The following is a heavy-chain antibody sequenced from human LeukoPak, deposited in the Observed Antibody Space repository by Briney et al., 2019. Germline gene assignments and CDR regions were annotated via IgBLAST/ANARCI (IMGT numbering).Heavy chain of an antibody. Sequence: SGTLSLTRTVSGGSISSGDYYWSWIRQPPGKGREWIGYIHSSGNTYYNPSLKSRLTISADTSKNEFSLRLISVTAADTAVYFCVRGMWTSSWYHWGQGTLVTVSS. J-gene: IGHJ4*02. CDR2: IHSSGNT. D-gene: IGHD6-13*01. CDR3: VRGMWTSSWYH. CDR1: GGSISSGDYY. V-gene: IGHV4-30-4*08.